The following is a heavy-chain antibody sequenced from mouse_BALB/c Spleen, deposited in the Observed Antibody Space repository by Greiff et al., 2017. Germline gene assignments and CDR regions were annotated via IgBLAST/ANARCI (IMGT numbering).Heavy chain of an antibody. CDR1: GYTFTSYT. Sequence: QVQLQQSAAELARPGASVKMSCKASGYTFTSYTMHWVKQRPGQGLEWIGYINPSSGYTEYNQKFKDKTTLTADKSSSTAYMQLSSLTSEDSAVYYCASGGGNHPFAYWGQGTLVTVSA. D-gene: IGHD2-1*01. J-gene: IGHJ3*01. V-gene: IGHV1-4*02. CDR3: ASGGGNHPFAY. CDR2: INPSSGYT.